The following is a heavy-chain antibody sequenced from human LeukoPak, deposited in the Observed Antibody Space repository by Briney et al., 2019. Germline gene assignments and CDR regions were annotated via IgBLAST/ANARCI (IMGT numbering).Heavy chain of an antibody. V-gene: IGHV1-46*01. D-gene: IGHD4-17*01. J-gene: IGHJ4*02. CDR2: INPSGGST. Sequence: ASVKVSCKASGYTFTSYYMHWVRQAPGQGLEWMGIINPSGGSTSYAQKFQGRVTMTTDTSTSTAYMELRSLKSDDTAVYYCARMTTVTTRLVDYWGQGTLVTVSS. CDR1: GYTFTSYY. CDR3: ARMTTVTTRLVDY.